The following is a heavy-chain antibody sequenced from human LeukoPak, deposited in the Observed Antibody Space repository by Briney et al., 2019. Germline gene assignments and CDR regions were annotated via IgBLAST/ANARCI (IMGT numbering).Heavy chain of an antibody. V-gene: IGHV4-59*12. CDR3: AKSNGYGLIDI. Sequence: SETLSLTCTVSGGSISSYYWGWVRQPPGKALEWIGNIFYSGSTYYSPSLKSRVTISLDASRNQFSLKLNSVTAADTAVYYCAKSNGYGLIDIWGQGTMVTVSS. CDR2: IFYSGST. CDR1: GGSISSYY. J-gene: IGHJ3*02. D-gene: IGHD3-22*01.